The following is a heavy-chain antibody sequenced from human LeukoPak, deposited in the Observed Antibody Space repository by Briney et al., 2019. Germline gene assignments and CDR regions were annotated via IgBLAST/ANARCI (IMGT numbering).Heavy chain of an antibody. CDR3: ARVLRYGSGSWGHWFDP. D-gene: IGHD3-10*01. V-gene: IGHV1-69*13. Sequence: SVKVSCKASGGTFSSYAISWVRQAPGQGLEWMGGIIPIFGTANYAQKFQGRVTITADESTSTAYMELSSLRSEDTAVYYCARVLRYGSGSWGHWFDPWGQGTLVTVSS. J-gene: IGHJ5*02. CDR2: IIPIFGTA. CDR1: GGTFSSYA.